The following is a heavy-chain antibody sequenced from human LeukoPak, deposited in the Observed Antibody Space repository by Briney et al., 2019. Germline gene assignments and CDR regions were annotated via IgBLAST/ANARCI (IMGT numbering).Heavy chain of an antibody. J-gene: IGHJ6*04. V-gene: IGHV3-48*01. D-gene: IGHD3-10*01. CDR3: ARDRITTVRTDV. CDR1: GFTFSSYS. CDR2: ISSSSSTI. Sequence: PGGSLRLSCAASGFTFSSYSMNWVRQAPGKGLEWVSYISSSSSTIYYADSVKGRFTISRDNAKNSLYLQMNSLRAEDTAVYYCARDRITTVRTDVWGKGTTVTASS.